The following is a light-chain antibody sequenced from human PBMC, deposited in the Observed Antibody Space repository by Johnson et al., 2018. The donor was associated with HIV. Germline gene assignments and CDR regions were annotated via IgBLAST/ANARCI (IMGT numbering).Light chain of an antibody. CDR2: ENN. CDR3: ATWDNSLSVYV. CDR1: SSNIGNNY. Sequence: QSVLTQPPSVSAAPGQKVTISCSGSSSNIGNNYVSWYQQLPGTAPKLLIYENNKRPLGIPARFSGSKSGTSATLDITGLQTGDEADYYCATWDNSLSVYVFGTGTKVTVL. J-gene: IGLJ1*01. V-gene: IGLV1-51*02.